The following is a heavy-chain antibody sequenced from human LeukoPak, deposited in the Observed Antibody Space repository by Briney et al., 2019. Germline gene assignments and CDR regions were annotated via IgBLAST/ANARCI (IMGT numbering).Heavy chain of an antibody. D-gene: IGHD3-10*01. CDR3: AGYGHSNYLAY. CDR2: ISNSGSA. CDR1: GVSISTNY. V-gene: IGHV4-59*13. Sequence: SETLSLTCTVSGVSISTNYWIWIRQSPEQGLEWIGYISNSGSADRHPSLKSRVTISLDPSKNQLSLSLNSVTAADTAVYFCAGYGHSNYLAYWGQGARVTVSS. J-gene: IGHJ4*02.